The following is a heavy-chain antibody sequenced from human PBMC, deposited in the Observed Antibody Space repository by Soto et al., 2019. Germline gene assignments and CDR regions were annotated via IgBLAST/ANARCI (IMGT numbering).Heavy chain of an antibody. CDR2: TPDDGSYQ. D-gene: IGHD1-1*01. CDR1: GFTFRNYG. Sequence: QVQLVESGGGVVQPGRSLRLSCAASGFTFRNYGFHWVRQAPGKGLEWVAVTPDDGSYQYYADSVKGRFTISRDNSKNMRYLQKNSLQAEDTAVNYCVRDDEHDDNGLDYLGQGILVTASS. J-gene: IGHJ4*02. CDR3: VRDDEHDDNGLDY. V-gene: IGHV3-33*01.